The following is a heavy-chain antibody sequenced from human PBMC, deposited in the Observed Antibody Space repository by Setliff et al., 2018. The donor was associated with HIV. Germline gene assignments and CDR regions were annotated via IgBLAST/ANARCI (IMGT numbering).Heavy chain of an antibody. CDR2: ISAYNGNT. Sequence: GASVKVSCKASGYTFINFGISWVRQAPGQGLEWMGWISAYNGNTNYAQKLQGRVTMTTDTSTSTAYMELSSLRSEDTAVYYCARGKGVYYGSGLNWFDPWGQGTLVTVS. V-gene: IGHV1-18*01. J-gene: IGHJ5*02. D-gene: IGHD3-10*01. CDR3: ARGKGVYYGSGLNWFDP. CDR1: GYTFINFG.